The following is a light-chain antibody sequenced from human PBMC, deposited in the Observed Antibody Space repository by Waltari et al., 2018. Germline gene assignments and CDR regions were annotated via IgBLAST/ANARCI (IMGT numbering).Light chain of an antibody. CDR2: GAS. J-gene: IGKJ1*01. CDR1: QSVSSH. Sequence: EIVMTQSPANLSVSPGERATLSCQASQSVSSHVAGDQQEPGQAPRLRSYGASTRATGIPATFSGSGSGTEFTLTSRSLQAEDVAVYCWQQYNNWAPWTFGQGPKVEIK. V-gene: IGKV3-15*01. CDR3: QQYNNWAPWT.